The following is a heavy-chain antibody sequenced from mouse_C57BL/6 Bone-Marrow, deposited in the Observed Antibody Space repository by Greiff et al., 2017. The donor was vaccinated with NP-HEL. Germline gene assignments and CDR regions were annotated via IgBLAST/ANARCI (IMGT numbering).Heavy chain of an antibody. CDR1: GFTFSDYR. Sequence: EVKVEESGGGLVQPGGSMKLSCAASGFTFSDYRMDWVHHSTENGLEWVAEIRNKASNYATYYVESVNGRFTISRDDSKSSVYLQMNSLRAEVTGIYYCTRADYYGSSSYAMDYWGQGTAVTVSS. CDR2: IRNKASNYAT. J-gene: IGHJ4*01. D-gene: IGHD1-1*01. CDR3: TRADYYGSSSYAMDY. V-gene: IGHV6-5*01.